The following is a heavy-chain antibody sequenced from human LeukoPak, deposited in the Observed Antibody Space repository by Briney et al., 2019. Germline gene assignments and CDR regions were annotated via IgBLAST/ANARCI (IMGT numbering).Heavy chain of an antibody. J-gene: IGHJ4*02. V-gene: IGHV4-61*02. CDR1: GGSISSGSYY. CDR3: ARGKEAVRNDYYFDY. Sequence: SETLSLTCTVSGGSISSGSYYWSWIRQPAGKGLEWIGRIYTSGSTNYNPPLKSRVTISVDTSKNQISLKLSSVTAADTAVYYCARGKEAVRNDYYFDYWGQGTLVTVSS. D-gene: IGHD1-1*01. CDR2: IYTSGST.